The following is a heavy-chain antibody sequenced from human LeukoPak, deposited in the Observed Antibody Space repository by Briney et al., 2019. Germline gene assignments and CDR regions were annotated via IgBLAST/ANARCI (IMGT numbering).Heavy chain of an antibody. Sequence: ASVKVSCKASGGTFSSYAISWVRQAPGQGLEWMGRIIPILGIANYAQKFQGRVTITADKSTSTAYMELSSLRSEDTAVYYCARSGVKISSGAMSYWGQGTLATVSS. D-gene: IGHD2-2*01. CDR2: IIPILGIA. CDR1: GGTFSSYA. J-gene: IGHJ4*02. V-gene: IGHV1-69*04. CDR3: ARSGVKISSGAMSY.